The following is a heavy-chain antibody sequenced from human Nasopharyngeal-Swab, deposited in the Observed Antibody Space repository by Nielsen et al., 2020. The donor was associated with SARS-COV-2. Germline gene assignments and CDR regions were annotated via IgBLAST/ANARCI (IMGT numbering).Heavy chain of an antibody. CDR2: IIPIFGTA. CDR1: GGTFGSYA. V-gene: IGHV1-69*13. CDR3: ARDGSSWYRGWFDP. Sequence: SVKVSCKASGGTFGSYAISWVRQAPGQGLEWMGGIIPIFGTANYAQKFQGRVTITADESTSTAYMELSSLRSEDTAVYYCARDGSSWYRGWFDPWGQGTLVTVSS. J-gene: IGHJ5*02. D-gene: IGHD6-13*01.